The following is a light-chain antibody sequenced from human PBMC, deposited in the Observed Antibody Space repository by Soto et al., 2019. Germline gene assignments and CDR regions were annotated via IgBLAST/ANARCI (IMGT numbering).Light chain of an antibody. CDR2: EVI. CDR1: NSDIGSYNL. J-gene: IGLJ2*01. CDR3: CSYAGSSIFV. V-gene: IGLV2-23*02. Sequence: QSALTQPASVSGSPGQSITISCTGSNSDIGSYNLVSWYQHHPGKAPKLMISEVIRRPSGVSNRFSGSKSGNTASLTISGLHAEDEADYYCCSYAGSSIFVFGGGTKLTVL.